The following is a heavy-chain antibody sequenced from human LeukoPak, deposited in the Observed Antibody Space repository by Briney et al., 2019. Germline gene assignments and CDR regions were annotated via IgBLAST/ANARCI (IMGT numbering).Heavy chain of an antibody. Sequence: ASVKVSCKASGGTFSSYAINWVRQATGQGLGWMGWMNPNSGNTGYAQKFQGRVTMTRNTSISTAYMELSSLRSEDTAVYYCARVVSSGWYTDAFDIWGQGTMVTVSS. CDR2: MNPNSGNT. D-gene: IGHD6-19*01. CDR1: GGTFSSYA. CDR3: ARVVSSGWYTDAFDI. J-gene: IGHJ3*02. V-gene: IGHV1-8*02.